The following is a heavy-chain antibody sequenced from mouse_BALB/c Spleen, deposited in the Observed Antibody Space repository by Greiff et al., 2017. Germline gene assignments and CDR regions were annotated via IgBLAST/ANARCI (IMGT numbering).Heavy chain of an antibody. J-gene: IGHJ4*01. Sequence: EVQLQESGGGLVQPGGSLKLSCAASGFTFSSYTMSWVRQTPEKRLEWVAYISNGGGSTYYPDTVKGRFTISRDNAKNTLYLQMSSLKSEDTAMYYCARQEGYRRYAMDYWGQGTSVTVSS. CDR3: ARQEGYRRYAMDY. CDR1: GFTFSSYT. V-gene: IGHV5-12-2*01. CDR2: ISNGGGST. D-gene: IGHD2-14*01.